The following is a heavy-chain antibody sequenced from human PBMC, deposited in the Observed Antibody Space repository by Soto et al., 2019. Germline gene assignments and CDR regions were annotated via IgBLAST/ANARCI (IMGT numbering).Heavy chain of an antibody. CDR3: GQGLRAFVTAHEGTNYCDP. CDR1: GFSLSTTGVG. Sequence: QITLKESGPTLLRPTQTLTLTCTFFGFSLSTTGVGVGWIRQPPGKALEWLALIDWDDDKRYSPSLKSRLTITKDHSKKDVTLTLTHMDPADTATSDSGQGLRAFVTAHEGTNYCDPRGQGTLLTASS. J-gene: IGHJ5*02. D-gene: IGHD1-7*01. V-gene: IGHV2-5*02. CDR2: IDWDDDK.